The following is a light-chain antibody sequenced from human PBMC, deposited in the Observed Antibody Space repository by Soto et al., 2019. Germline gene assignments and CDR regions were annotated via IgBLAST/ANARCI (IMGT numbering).Light chain of an antibody. CDR2: GAS. J-gene: IGKJ1*01. CDR3: QQYNNWPPT. Sequence: EIVMTQSPATLSVSPGERATLSYRASQSVSGNLAWYQQKPGQAPRLIIYGASTRATGIPARFSGSGSGTEFTLTISSLQSEDFAVYYWQQYNNWPPTFGQGTKVEIK. CDR1: QSVSGN. V-gene: IGKV3D-15*01.